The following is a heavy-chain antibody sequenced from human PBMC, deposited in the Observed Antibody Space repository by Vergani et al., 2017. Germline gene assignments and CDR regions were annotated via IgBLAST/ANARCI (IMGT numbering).Heavy chain of an antibody. V-gene: IGHV1-2*02. CDR1: GYTFSDYF. D-gene: IGHD6-19*01. J-gene: IGHJ4*02. CDR3: ARGQWLPTLSFDY. Sequence: QVQVVQSGAEVKKPGASVKVSCQASGYTFSDYFIHWVRQAPGQGLEWMGWIFPKSGGTNYAQKFRGRVTMTRDTSINTVYMELTKLRSDDTAMYFCARGQWLPTLSFDYWGQGTLVTVSS. CDR2: IFPKSGGT.